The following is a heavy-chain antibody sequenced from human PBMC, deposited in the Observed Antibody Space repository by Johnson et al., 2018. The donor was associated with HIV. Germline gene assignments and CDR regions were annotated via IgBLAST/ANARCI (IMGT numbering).Heavy chain of an antibody. CDR2: INWNGGST. Sequence: VQLVESGGGLVQPGGSLRLTCAASGFNFSNYAMSWVRQAPGKGLEWVAGINWNGGSTGYADSVKGRFTISRDDAKNLLFLQMNSLTADDTAVYYCGRGGRVVMEDVFGIWGQGTMVTVSS. D-gene: IGHD3-3*01. CDR1: GFNFSNYA. CDR3: GRGGRVVMEDVFGI. J-gene: IGHJ3*02. V-gene: IGHV3-20*04.